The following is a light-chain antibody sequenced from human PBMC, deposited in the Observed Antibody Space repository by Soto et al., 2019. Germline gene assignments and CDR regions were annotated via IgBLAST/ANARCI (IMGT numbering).Light chain of an antibody. V-gene: IGLV2-14*01. J-gene: IGLJ3*02. CDR2: EVS. CDR1: SSDVGYYNY. Sequence: SVLTQPASVSGSPGQSITLSCTGTSSDVGYYNYVSWYQHHPGKVPKLMIYEVSNRPSGVSNRFSGSKSGNTASLTISGLQAEDEADYYCSSYTTSSTQVFGGGTKVTVL. CDR3: SSYTTSSTQV.